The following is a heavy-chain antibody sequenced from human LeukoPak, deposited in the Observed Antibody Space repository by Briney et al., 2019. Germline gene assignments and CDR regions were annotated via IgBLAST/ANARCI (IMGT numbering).Heavy chain of an antibody. Sequence: SVKVSCKASGGSFNSYAISWVRQAPGQGLEWMGGIIPIFGTANYAQKFQGRVTITADKSTNTAYMELSSLRSEDTAVYYCARSQPLAYFDLWGSGTLVTDSS. CDR3: ARSQPLAYFDL. J-gene: IGHJ2*01. CDR2: IIPIFGTA. CDR1: GGSFNSYA. V-gene: IGHV1-69*06.